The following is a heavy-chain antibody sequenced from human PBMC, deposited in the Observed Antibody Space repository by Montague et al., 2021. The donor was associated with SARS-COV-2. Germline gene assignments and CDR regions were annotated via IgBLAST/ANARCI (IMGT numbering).Heavy chain of an antibody. V-gene: IGHV4-59*01. CDR3: ARGGGGSDGYNP. Sequence: SETLSLTCTVSGGSISSYYWSWIRQPPGKGLEWIGYIYYSGSTNYNPSRKSRVTISVDTSKNQFSLKLSSVTAADTAVYYCARGGGGSDGYNPWGQGTLVTVSS. CDR2: IYYSGST. D-gene: IGHD5-24*01. CDR1: GGSISSYY. J-gene: IGHJ5*02.